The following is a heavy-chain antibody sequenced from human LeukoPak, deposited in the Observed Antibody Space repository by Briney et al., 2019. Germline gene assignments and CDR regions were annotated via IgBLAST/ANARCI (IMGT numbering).Heavy chain of an antibody. Sequence: GGSLRLSCAASGFTFSSYAMSWVRQAPGKGLEWVSAISGSGGSTHYADSVKGRFTISRDNSKNTLYLQMNSLRAEDTAVYYCAKWPLGYCSSTSCYNGNYYYNGMDVWGQGTAVTVSS. CDR3: AKWPLGYCSSTSCYNGNYYYNGMDV. J-gene: IGHJ6*02. CDR1: GFTFSSYA. D-gene: IGHD2-2*02. V-gene: IGHV3-23*01. CDR2: ISGSGGST.